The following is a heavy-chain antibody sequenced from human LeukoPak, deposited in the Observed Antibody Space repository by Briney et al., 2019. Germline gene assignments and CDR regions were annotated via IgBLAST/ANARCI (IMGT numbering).Heavy chain of an antibody. D-gene: IGHD3-22*01. CDR3: AKNLVYDSSGYYTPGAFDI. J-gene: IGHJ3*02. Sequence: GGSLRLSCAASGFTFSSYAMSWVRQAPGKGLEWVSAISGSGGSTYYADSVKGRFTISRDNSKNTLYLQMNSLSAEDTAVYYCAKNLVYDSSGYYTPGAFDIWGQGTMVTVSS. CDR1: GFTFSSYA. V-gene: IGHV3-23*01. CDR2: ISGSGGST.